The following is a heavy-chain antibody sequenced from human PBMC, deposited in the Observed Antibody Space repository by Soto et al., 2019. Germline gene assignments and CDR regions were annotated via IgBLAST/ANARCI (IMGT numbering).Heavy chain of an antibody. J-gene: IGHJ6*03. Sequence: PSETLSLTYTVSGGSISSYYWSWIRQPPGKGLEWIGYIYYSGSTNYNPSLKSRVTISVDTSKNQFSLKLSSVTAADTAVYYCARHPPYYYGSGSYYYYYYYYMDVWGKGTTVTVSS. CDR2: IYYSGST. V-gene: IGHV4-59*08. CDR1: GGSISSYY. D-gene: IGHD3-10*01. CDR3: ARHPPYYYGSGSYYYYYYYYMDV.